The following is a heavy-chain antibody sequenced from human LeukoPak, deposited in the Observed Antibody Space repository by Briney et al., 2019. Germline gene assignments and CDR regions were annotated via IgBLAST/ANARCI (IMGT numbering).Heavy chain of an antibody. Sequence: PSETLSVTCTVSGGSISSYYWSWIRQPPGNGLEWIGEINHSGGTNYNPSLKSRVTISVDTSKNQFSLKLSSVTAADTAVYYCARALLGSGWLFDYWGQGTLVTVSS. D-gene: IGHD6-19*01. V-gene: IGHV4-34*01. CDR3: ARALLGSGWLFDY. CDR2: INHSGGT. CDR1: GGSISSYY. J-gene: IGHJ4*02.